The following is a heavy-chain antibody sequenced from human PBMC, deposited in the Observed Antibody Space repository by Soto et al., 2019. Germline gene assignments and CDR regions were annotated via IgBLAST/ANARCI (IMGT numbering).Heavy chain of an antibody. CDR3: ARDSTIFGVVIIRGDY. Sequence: EVQLVESGGGLVQPGGSLRLSCAASGFTFSSYWMSWVRQAPGKGLEWVANIKQDGSEKYYVDSVKGRFTIPRDNAKNSLYLQMNSLRAEDTAVYYCARDSTIFGVVIIRGDYWGQGTLVTVSS. D-gene: IGHD3-3*01. V-gene: IGHV3-7*01. CDR1: GFTFSSYW. CDR2: IKQDGSEK. J-gene: IGHJ4*02.